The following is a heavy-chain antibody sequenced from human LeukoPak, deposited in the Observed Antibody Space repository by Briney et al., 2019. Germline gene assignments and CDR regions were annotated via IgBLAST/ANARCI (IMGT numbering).Heavy chain of an antibody. D-gene: IGHD5-12*01. CDR2: ISGSGVTT. CDR3: ARVREVARYGMDV. J-gene: IGHJ6*02. Sequence: GGSLRLSCAASGFTFSTYAMSWVRQAPGKGLEWVSTISGSGVTTYYADSVKGRFTMSRDNSKNTLYVQMNSLRAEDTAVYYCARVREVARYGMDVWGQGTTVTVSS. V-gene: IGHV3-23*01. CDR1: GFTFSTYA.